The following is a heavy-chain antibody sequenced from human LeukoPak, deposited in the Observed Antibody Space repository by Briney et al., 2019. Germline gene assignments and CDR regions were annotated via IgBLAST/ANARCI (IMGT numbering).Heavy chain of an antibody. CDR3: ASADFWSGYSASPFDY. CDR1: GFTFSSYW. D-gene: IGHD3-3*01. J-gene: IGHJ4*02. Sequence: PGGSLRLSCAASGFTFSSYWMHWVRQAPGKGLVWVSRINSDGSSTSYADSVKGRFTISRDNAKNTLYLQMNSLRAEDTAVYYCASADFWSGYSASPFDYWGQGTLVTVSS. V-gene: IGHV3-74*01. CDR2: INSDGSST.